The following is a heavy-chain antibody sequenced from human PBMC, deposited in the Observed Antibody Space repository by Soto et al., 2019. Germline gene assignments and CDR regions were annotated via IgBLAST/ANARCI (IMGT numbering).Heavy chain of an antibody. CDR3: AKSVYNWNDGFFDY. D-gene: IGHD1-1*01. V-gene: IGHV3-30*18. Sequence: QAQLVECGRGVVQPGRSLRLSCAASGFTFSTYGMHWVRQAPGKGLEWVAVISYDGNNKYYADSVKGRFTISRDNSKNTLYLQMSSLRAEDTAVYYCAKSVYNWNDGFFDYWGQGTLVAVS. CDR2: ISYDGNNK. CDR1: GFTFSTYG. J-gene: IGHJ4*02.